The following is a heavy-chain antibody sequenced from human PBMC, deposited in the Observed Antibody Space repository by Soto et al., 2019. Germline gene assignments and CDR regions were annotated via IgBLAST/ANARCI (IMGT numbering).Heavy chain of an antibody. D-gene: IGHD3-9*01. Sequence: SETLSLTCAVYGGSFSGYYWSWIRQPPGKGLEWIGEINHSGSTNYNPSLKSRVTISVDTSKNQFSLKLSSVTAADTAVYYCARGADQDYDILTGHYYYGMDVWGQGTTVT. CDR2: INHSGST. CDR1: GGSFSGYY. V-gene: IGHV4-34*01. J-gene: IGHJ6*02. CDR3: ARGADQDYDILTGHYYYGMDV.